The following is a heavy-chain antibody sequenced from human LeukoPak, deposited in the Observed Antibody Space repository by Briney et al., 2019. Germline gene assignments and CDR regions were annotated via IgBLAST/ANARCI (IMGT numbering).Heavy chain of an antibody. CDR2: IEYSGST. CDR1: GGSISSSSYY. CDR3: ATQKRITIFGVVFNWFDP. J-gene: IGHJ5*02. D-gene: IGHD3-3*01. V-gene: IGHV4-39*01. Sequence: PSETLSLTCTVSGGSISSSSYYWGWIRQPPGKGLEWIGSIEYSGSTYYNPSLKSRVTISVDTSKNQFSLKLSSVTAADTAVYYCATQKRITIFGVVFNWFDPWGQGTLVSVSS.